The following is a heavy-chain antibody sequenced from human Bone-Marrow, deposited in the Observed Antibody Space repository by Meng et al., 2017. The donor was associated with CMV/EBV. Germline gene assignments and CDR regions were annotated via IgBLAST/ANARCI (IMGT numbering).Heavy chain of an antibody. V-gene: IGHV3-30*04. D-gene: IGHD3-3*01. J-gene: IGHJ6*02. CDR1: GFTSSSYA. CDR2: ISYDGNSE. Sequence: GGSLRLSCATSGFTSSSYAMHWVRQAPGKGLEWVATISYDGNSEYYADSVKGRFTISRDNFKDTLFVQMNSLRAEDRAVYYCARGPTYSDFWRGDPPHYGVDVWGQGTTVTVSS. CDR3: ARGPTYSDFWRGDPPHYGVDV.